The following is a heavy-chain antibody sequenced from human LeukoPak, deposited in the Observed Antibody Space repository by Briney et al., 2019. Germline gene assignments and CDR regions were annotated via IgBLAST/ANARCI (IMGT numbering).Heavy chain of an antibody. Sequence: ASMKVSCKSSGFTFTDHYIHWVRQGPGQGLEWMGYIGPHSTFTSSPQEFQGKVTMTRDASMSTAYMELTRLTSDDTAVYYCVREGEGPLSKDFDYWGQGTLVTVSS. J-gene: IGHJ4*02. CDR1: GFTFTDHY. V-gene: IGHV1-2*02. CDR2: IGPHSTFT. D-gene: IGHD2/OR15-2a*01. CDR3: VREGEGPLSKDFDY.